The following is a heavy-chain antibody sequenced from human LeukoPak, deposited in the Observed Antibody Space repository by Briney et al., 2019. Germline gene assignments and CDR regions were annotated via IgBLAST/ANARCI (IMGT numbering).Heavy chain of an antibody. D-gene: IGHD3-22*01. J-gene: IGHJ1*01. CDR3: ARFPGPNYYDSSGYFQD. CDR2: IIPIFGTA. CDR1: GGTFSSYA. Sequence: SVKVSCKASGGTFSSYAISWVRQAPGQGLEWMGGIIPIFGTANYAQKFQGRVAITTDESTSTAYMELSSLRSDDTAVYYCARFPGPNYYDSSGYFQDWGQGTLVTVSS. V-gene: IGHV1-69*05.